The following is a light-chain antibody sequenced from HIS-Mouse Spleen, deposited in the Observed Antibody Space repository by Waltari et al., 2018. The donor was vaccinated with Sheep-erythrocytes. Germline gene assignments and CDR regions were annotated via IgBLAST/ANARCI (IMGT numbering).Light chain of an antibody. Sequence: IVMTQSPLSLPVTPGEPASIPCRSSQSLLHSNGYNYLGWYLQKPGQSPQLLIYLGSNRASGVPDRFSGSGSGTDFTLKISRVEAEDVGVYYCMQALQTPWTFGQGTKVEIK. CDR3: MQALQTPWT. J-gene: IGKJ1*01. V-gene: IGKV2-28*01. CDR1: QSLLHSNGYNY. CDR2: LGS.